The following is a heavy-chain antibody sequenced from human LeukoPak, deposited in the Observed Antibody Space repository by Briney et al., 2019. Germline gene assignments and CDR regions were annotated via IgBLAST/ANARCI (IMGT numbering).Heavy chain of an antibody. V-gene: IGHV3-9*01. D-gene: IGHD1-26*01. CDR2: ISWNSGSI. J-gene: IGHJ4*02. CDR1: GFTFDDYA. CDR3: TRDLGGATWGEWNY. Sequence: GRSLRLSCAASGFTFDDYAMHWVRQAPGKGLEWVSGISWNSGSIGYADSVKGRFTISRDNAKNILYLQMNSLRVEDTAVYYCTRDLGGATWGEWNYWGQGTLVTVSS.